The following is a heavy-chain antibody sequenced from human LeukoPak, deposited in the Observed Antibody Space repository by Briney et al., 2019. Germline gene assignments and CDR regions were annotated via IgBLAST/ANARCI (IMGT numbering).Heavy chain of an antibody. V-gene: IGHV3-21*01. Sequence: GGSLRLSCAASGFTFSSYSMNWVRQAPGKGLEWVSSISSSSSYIYYADSVKGRFTISRDNAKNSLYLQMNSLRAEDTAVYYGARKDVDTARGEAIDPGGQGTLVTVSS. CDR2: ISSSSSYI. J-gene: IGHJ5*02. CDR1: GFTFSSYS. CDR3: ARKDVDTARGEAIDP. D-gene: IGHD5-18*01.